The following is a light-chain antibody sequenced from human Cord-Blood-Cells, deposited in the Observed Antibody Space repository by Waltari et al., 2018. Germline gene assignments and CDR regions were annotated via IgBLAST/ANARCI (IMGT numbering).Light chain of an antibody. Sequence: QSALTQPASVSGSPGQSITISCTGTSSDVGSYNLVSWYQQHPGKAPKLMIYDGSKRPSGVSNRFSGSKSGNTAFLTISGLQAEDEAYYYCCSYAGRVFGGGTKLTVL. V-gene: IGLV2-23*01. CDR1: SSDVGSYNL. CDR2: DGS. CDR3: CSYAGRV. J-gene: IGLJ2*01.